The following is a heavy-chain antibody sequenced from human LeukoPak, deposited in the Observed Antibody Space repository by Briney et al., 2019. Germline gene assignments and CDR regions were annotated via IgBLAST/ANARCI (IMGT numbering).Heavy chain of an antibody. Sequence: SETLSLTCAVYDGSFSGHYWSCIRHPPGKNLDCIGDINHSGSTNYNPSLKSRVTISVDTSKNQFSLKLSSVTAADTAVYYCASGSTIATTPLWYFDYWGQGTLVAVSS. CDR1: DGSFSGHY. CDR3: ASGSTIATTPLWYFDY. D-gene: IGHD1-1*01. V-gene: IGHV4-34*01. J-gene: IGHJ4*02. CDR2: INHSGST.